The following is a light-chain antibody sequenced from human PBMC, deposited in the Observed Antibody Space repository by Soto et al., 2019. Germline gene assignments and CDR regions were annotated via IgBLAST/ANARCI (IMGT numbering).Light chain of an antibody. CDR3: QQYYNWPPGT. CDR1: QSISSS. J-gene: IGKJ1*01. V-gene: IGKV3-15*01. Sequence: EIVLTQSPATLSVSPGERATLSCRASQSISSSLAWYQQQPVQAPRLLIYHASARAAGIPARFSGSGSGTEFTLTISSLQSEDFAVYYCQQYYNWPPGTFGQGTKVEIK. CDR2: HAS.